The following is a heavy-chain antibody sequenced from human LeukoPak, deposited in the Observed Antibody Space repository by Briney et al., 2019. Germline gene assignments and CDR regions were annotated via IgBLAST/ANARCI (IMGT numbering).Heavy chain of an antibody. CDR1: GFTFSSYA. CDR2: ISGSGGST. D-gene: IGHD2-2*02. V-gene: IGHV3-23*01. Sequence: GGSLRLSCAASGFTFSSYAMSWVRQAPGKGLEWVSAISGSGGSTYYADSVKGRFTISRDNSKDTLYLQMNSLRAEDTAVYYCAKGMRHCDSTSCYSFHPPDYWGQGTLVSVSS. J-gene: IGHJ4*02. CDR3: AKGMRHCDSTSCYSFHPPDY.